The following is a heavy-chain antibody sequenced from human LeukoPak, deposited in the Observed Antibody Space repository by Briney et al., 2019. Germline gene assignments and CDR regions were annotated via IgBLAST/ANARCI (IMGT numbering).Heavy chain of an antibody. CDR2: INPNSGGT. Sequence: GASVKVSRKASGYTFTGYYMHWVRQAPGQGLEWMGWINPNSGGTNYAQKFQGRVTMTRDTSISTAYMELSRLRSDDTAVYYCAREQLITMVRGVIIRDFDYWGQGTLVTVSS. V-gene: IGHV1-2*02. CDR3: AREQLITMVRGVIIRDFDY. J-gene: IGHJ4*02. D-gene: IGHD3-10*01. CDR1: GYTFTGYY.